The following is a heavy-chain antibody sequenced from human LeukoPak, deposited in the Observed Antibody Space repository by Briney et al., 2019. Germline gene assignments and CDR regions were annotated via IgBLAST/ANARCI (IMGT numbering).Heavy chain of an antibody. Sequence: GGSLRLSCAASGFTFSSYAMSWVRQAPGKGLEWVSAISGSGGSTYYADSVKGRFTISRDNSKITLYLQMNSLRAEDTAVYYCAKDLYGSGSSPDYWGQGTLVTVSS. V-gene: IGHV3-23*01. CDR2: ISGSGGST. CDR3: AKDLYGSGSSPDY. D-gene: IGHD3-10*01. CDR1: GFTFSSYA. J-gene: IGHJ4*02.